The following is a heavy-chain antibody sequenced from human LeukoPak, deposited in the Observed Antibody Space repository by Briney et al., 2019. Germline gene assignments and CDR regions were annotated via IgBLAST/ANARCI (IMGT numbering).Heavy chain of an antibody. Sequence: GGSLRLSCAASGFTFSSYGMHWVRQAPGKGLEWVAVISYDGSNKYYADSLKGRFTTSRDNSKNTLYLQMSSLRIEDTAVYYCAALSGSYYVDTDYWGQGTLVTVSS. J-gene: IGHJ4*02. CDR3: AALSGSYYVDTDY. CDR2: ISYDGSNK. V-gene: IGHV3-30*03. D-gene: IGHD1-26*01. CDR1: GFTFSSYG.